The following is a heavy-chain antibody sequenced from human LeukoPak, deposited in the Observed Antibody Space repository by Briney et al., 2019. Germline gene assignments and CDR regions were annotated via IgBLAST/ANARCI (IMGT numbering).Heavy chain of an antibody. Sequence: PSETLSLTCTVSGGSISSSSYYWGWIRQPPGKGLEWIGIIYYSGSTYYNPSLKSRLTISVDTSKNQFSLKLSSVTATDTAVYYCARRGYFSSISCYESWFDPWGQGTLVTVSS. V-gene: IGHV4-39*01. CDR1: GGSISSSSYY. CDR3: ARRGYFSSISCYESWFDP. J-gene: IGHJ5*02. D-gene: IGHD2-2*01. CDR2: IYYSGST.